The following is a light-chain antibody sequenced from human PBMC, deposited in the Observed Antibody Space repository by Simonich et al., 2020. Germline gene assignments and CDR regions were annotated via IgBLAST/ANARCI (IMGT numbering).Light chain of an antibody. CDR2: DVS. V-gene: IGLV2-14*03. Sequence: QSALTQPASVSGSPGQSITISCTETSSDVGGDNYVSWYQHHPGKAPKLMIYDVSKRPSGVSNRFSGSKSGNTASLTITGLQAEDEADYYCSSYTSSSTWVFGGGTKLTVL. J-gene: IGLJ3*02. CDR3: SSYTSSSTWV. CDR1: SSDVGGDNY.